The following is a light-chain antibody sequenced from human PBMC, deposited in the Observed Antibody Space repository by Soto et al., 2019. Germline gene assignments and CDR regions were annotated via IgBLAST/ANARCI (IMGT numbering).Light chain of an antibody. V-gene: IGLV2-8*01. CDR2: EVS. CDR1: SSDIGGYNY. J-gene: IGLJ1*01. Sequence: QSALTQPPSASGSPGQSVTISCTGTSSDIGGYNYVSWYQQHPGKAPKLMIYEVSKRPSGVPDRFSGSKSGNTASLTVSGHKAEDEDDYYCSSYAGSNHYVFGSGTKLTVL. CDR3: SSYAGSNHYV.